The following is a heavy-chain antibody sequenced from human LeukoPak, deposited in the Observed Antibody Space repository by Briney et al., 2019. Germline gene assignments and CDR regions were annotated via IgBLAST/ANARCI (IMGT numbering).Heavy chain of an antibody. V-gene: IGHV3-23*01. J-gene: IGHJ6*02. CDR3: ARDTDGMDV. Sequence: GGSLRLSCAASGLIFSSYSMSWVRQAPGKGLEWVSVITGSGGNTYYADSVKGRFTISRDNSKNTLYLQMNSLRAEDTAVYYCARDTDGMDVWGQGTTVTVSS. D-gene: IGHD4-17*01. CDR1: GLIFSSYS. CDR2: ITGSGGNT.